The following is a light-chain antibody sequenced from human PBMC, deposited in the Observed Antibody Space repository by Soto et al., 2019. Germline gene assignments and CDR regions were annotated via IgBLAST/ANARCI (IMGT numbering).Light chain of an antibody. CDR3: QQYANSPLT. V-gene: IGKV3-20*01. CDR1: QSVSSSY. Sequence: EIVLTQSPGTLSLSPGEGATLSCRASQSVSSSYLAWYQQKSGQAPRLLIYAASSRATGIPDRFSGSGSGTDFTLTISRLEPEDFAVYYCQQYANSPLTVGPGTKVDIK. J-gene: IGKJ3*01. CDR2: AAS.